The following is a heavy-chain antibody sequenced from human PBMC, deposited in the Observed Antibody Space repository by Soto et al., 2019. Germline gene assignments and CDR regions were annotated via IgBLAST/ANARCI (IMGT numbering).Heavy chain of an antibody. D-gene: IGHD2-8*01. Sequence: SETLSLTCAVSGGSINSSNWWTWLRQPPGKGLEWSGEIHHSGNTNYNQSLRSRVTISIDTSKNLFSLTLRSVSAEDTAVYYCARGRCEFDAWGQGTPVTVSS. CDR1: GGSINSSNW. CDR2: IHHSGNT. J-gene: IGHJ5*02. V-gene: IGHV4-4*02. CDR3: ARGRCEFDA.